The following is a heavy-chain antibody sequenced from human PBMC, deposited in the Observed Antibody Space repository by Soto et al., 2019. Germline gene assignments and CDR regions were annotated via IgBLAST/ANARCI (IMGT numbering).Heavy chain of an antibody. Sequence: EVQLLESGGGLVQPGGSLRLSCAASGFTFSNYAMSWVRQAPGKGLEWVSAISGSGDSTYYADSVKGRFTISRDNSKNTLYLQMNSLRAEDTAVYYCAREGYYYDSSGWFGDYYYGMDVWGQGTTVTVSS. V-gene: IGHV3-23*01. CDR3: AREGYYYDSSGWFGDYYYGMDV. J-gene: IGHJ6*02. CDR1: GFTFSNYA. D-gene: IGHD3-22*01. CDR2: ISGSGDST.